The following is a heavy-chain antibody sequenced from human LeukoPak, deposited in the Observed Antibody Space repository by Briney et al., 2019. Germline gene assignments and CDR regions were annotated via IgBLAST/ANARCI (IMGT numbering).Heavy chain of an antibody. CDR1: GFTFSSYS. J-gene: IGHJ4*02. CDR2: IYYSGST. Sequence: PGGSLRLSCAASGFTFSSYSMNWIRQPPGKGLEWIGYIYYSGSTYYNPSLKSRVTISVDTSKNQFSLKLSSVTAADTAVYYCARDGFGVVIGHDYWGQGTLVTVSS. V-gene: IGHV4-59*12. D-gene: IGHD3-3*01. CDR3: ARDGFGVVIGHDY.